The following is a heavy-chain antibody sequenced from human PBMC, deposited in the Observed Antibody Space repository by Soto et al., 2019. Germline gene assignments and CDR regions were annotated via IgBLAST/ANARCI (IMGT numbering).Heavy chain of an antibody. CDR2: LNSGGST. J-gene: IGHJ6*02. V-gene: IGHV3-66*01. D-gene: IGHD3-3*01. Sequence: GESLKISCAASGFTVRSNYMTWVRQAPGKGLEWVSLLNSGGSTNYADSVKGRFTISRDNSKNTVYLQMNSLRAEDTAVYYCVSGRYDSVRLGMDVWGQGTTVTVSS. CDR1: GFTVRSNY. CDR3: VSGRYDSVRLGMDV.